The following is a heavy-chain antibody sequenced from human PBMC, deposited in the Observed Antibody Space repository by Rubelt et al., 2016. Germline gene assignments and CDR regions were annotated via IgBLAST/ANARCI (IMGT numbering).Heavy chain of an antibody. V-gene: IGHV4-4*02. J-gene: IGHJ4*02. D-gene: IGHD3-10*01. CDR2: IYHSGST. Sequence: QVQLQESGPGLVKPSGTLSLNCAVSSGSINSNNWWSWVRQSPEKGLEWIGEIYHSGSTNYSPYLKRRVTISLDKSKNQFSLKMTSVTAADTAIYYCARTVLSGFGPLNYWGQGILVTVSS. CDR3: ARTVLSGFGPLNY. CDR1: SGSINSNNW.